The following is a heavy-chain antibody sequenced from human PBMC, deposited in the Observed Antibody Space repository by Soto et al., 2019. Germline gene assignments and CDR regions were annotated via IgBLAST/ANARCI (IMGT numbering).Heavy chain of an antibody. Sequence: GASVKVSCKASGYTFTSYAMHWVRQAPGQRLEWMGWINAGNGNTKYSQKFQGRVTITRDTSASTAYMELSSLRSEDTAVYYCARDLGGSAPHYYYGMDVWGQGTTVTVSS. D-gene: IGHD1-26*01. CDR3: ARDLGGSAPHYYYGMDV. CDR1: GYTFTSYA. J-gene: IGHJ6*02. V-gene: IGHV1-3*01. CDR2: INAGNGNT.